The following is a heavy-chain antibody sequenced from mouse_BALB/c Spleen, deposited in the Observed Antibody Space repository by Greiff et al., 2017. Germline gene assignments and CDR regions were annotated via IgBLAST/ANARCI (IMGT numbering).Heavy chain of an antibody. CDR3: ARSVSYDGTFDY. Sequence: QVQLKESGAELVRPGSSVKISCKASGYAFSSYWMNWVKQRPGQGLEWIGQIYPGDGDTNYNGKFKGKATLTADKSSSTAYMQLSSLTSEDSAVYFCARSVSYDGTFDYWGQGTTLTVSS. J-gene: IGHJ2*01. D-gene: IGHD2-3*01. V-gene: IGHV1-80*01. CDR2: IYPGDGDT. CDR1: GYAFSSYW.